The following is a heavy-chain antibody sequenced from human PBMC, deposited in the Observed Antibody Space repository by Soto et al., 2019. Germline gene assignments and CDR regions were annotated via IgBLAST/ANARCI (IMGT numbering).Heavy chain of an antibody. CDR3: ARNDRTIFGVVIAAYYYGMDV. CDR1: GVTFSSYA. CDR2: IIPIFGTA. V-gene: IGHV1-69*06. Sequence: XVKVSCKSSGVTFSSYAISWVRQAPGQGLEWMGGIIPIFGTANYAQKFQGRVTITADKSTSTAYIELSSLRSEDTAVYYCARNDRTIFGVVIAAYYYGMDVWGQGTTVTVSS. J-gene: IGHJ6*02. D-gene: IGHD3-3*01.